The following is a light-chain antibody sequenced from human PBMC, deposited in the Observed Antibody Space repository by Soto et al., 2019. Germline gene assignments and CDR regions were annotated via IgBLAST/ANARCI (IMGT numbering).Light chain of an antibody. V-gene: IGKV3-15*01. CDR1: QSVSSF. Sequence: EIVLTQSPATLSLSPGERATLSCRASQSVSSFLAWYQQKPGQAPRLLIYDASHRATGIPARFSGSGSGTEFTLTISSLQSEDFAVYYCQQYNNWPPITFGQGTRLEI. CDR2: DAS. J-gene: IGKJ5*01. CDR3: QQYNNWPPIT.